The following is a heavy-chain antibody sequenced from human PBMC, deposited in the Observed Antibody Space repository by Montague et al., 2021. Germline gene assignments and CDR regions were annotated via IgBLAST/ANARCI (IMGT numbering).Heavy chain of an antibody. J-gene: IGHJ6*02. CDR1: GGPFSGYF. V-gene: IGHV4-34*01. CDR2: INHSGDA. Sequence: SETLSLTCGVNGGPFSGYFWTWIRQPPGKGLEWVGEINHSGDANYNPSLESRVTMTVDTSKRQFSLRLTSLTAADTAIYYCARDKWFRENLSSLYYYGIDVWGQGTTVTVSS. CDR3: ARDKWFRENLSSLYYYGIDV. D-gene: IGHD3-10*01.